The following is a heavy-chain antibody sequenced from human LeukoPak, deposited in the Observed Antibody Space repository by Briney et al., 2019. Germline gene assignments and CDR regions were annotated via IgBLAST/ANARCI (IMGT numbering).Heavy chain of an antibody. D-gene: IGHD3-10*01. V-gene: IGHV5-51*01. CDR2: IYPDDFDI. CDR1: GYTFTDYF. Sequence: GESLKSSCRAFGYTFTDYFIGWVRQMPGKGLEWMGIIYPDDFDIRYNPSFQGQVTISADKSINTAFLQWNSLKASDTAVYYCARTYFYGSGSPSDAFNVWGQGTMVTVSS. J-gene: IGHJ3*01. CDR3: ARTYFYGSGSPSDAFNV.